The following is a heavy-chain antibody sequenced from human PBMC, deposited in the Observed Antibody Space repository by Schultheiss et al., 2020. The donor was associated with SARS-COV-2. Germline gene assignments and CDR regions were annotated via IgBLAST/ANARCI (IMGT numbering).Heavy chain of an antibody. Sequence: GGSLRLSCAASGFTFGTYSMTWVRQPPGKGLEWVSSISGTDDDTYYADSVTGRFALSSDSSKNTLYLQINNLRADDTALYYCARGRSGYYDPFYYGMDVWGQGTAVTVSS. CDR2: ISGTDDDT. CDR1: GFTFGTYS. J-gene: IGHJ6*02. CDR3: ARGRSGYYDPFYYGMDV. V-gene: IGHV3-23*01. D-gene: IGHD5-12*01.